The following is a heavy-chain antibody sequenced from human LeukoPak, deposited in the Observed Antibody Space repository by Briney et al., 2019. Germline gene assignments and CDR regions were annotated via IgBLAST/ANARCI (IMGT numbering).Heavy chain of an antibody. Sequence: ASVKVSCKASGYTFTRYAMNWLRQAPGQGLEWMGWINPNTGNPTYAQAFTGRFVFSLDTSVSTAYLQISSLNTEDTAVYYCAIDQPAAGVSNFDSWGQGTLVTVSS. D-gene: IGHD6-19*01. CDR3: AIDQPAAGVSNFDS. CDR2: INPNTGNP. J-gene: IGHJ4*02. V-gene: IGHV7-4-1*02. CDR1: GYTFTRYA.